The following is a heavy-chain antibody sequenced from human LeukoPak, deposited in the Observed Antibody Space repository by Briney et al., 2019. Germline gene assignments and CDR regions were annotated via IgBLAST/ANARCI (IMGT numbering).Heavy chain of an antibody. Sequence: PGGSLRLSCAASGFTVSSNYMSWVRQAPGKGLEWVSAISGSGGSTYYADSVKGRFTISRDNSKNTLYLQMNSLRAEDTAVYYCAKAVVSDRVPYFQHWGQGTLVTVSS. CDR2: ISGSGGST. D-gene: IGHD2-2*01. V-gene: IGHV3-23*01. CDR3: AKAVVSDRVPYFQH. J-gene: IGHJ1*01. CDR1: GFTVSSNY.